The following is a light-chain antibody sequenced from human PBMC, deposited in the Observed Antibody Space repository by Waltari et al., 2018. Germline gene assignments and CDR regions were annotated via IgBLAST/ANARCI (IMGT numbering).Light chain of an antibody. V-gene: IGKV4-1*01. Sequence: DIVMTQSPDSLAVSLGERATIHCKSSQSVLYSTNNKNYLAWYQKKPGQPPKLLIYWASTRESGVPDRFSGSGSGTDFTLTISSLQAEDVAVYYCQQYYSSPQTFGQGTKVEIK. CDR3: QQYYSSPQT. CDR2: WAS. J-gene: IGKJ1*01. CDR1: QSVLYSTNNKNY.